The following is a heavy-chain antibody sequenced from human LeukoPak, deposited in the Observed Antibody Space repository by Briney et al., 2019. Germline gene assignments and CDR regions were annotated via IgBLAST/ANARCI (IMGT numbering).Heavy chain of an antibody. CDR3: AVAFRYYFDSSAYSTANWFDP. J-gene: IGHJ5*02. D-gene: IGHD3-22*01. CDR2: INHSGST. CDR1: GGSFSGYY. V-gene: IGHV4-34*01. Sequence: SETLSLTCAVYGGSFSGYYWSWIRQPPGKGLEWIGEINHSGSTNYNPFLKSRVTISVDTSKNQFSLKLSSVTAADTAVYYCAVAFRYYFDSSAYSTANWFDPWGQGTLVTVSS.